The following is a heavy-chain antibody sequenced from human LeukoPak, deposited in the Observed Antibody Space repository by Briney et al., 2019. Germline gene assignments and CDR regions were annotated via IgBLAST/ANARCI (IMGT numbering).Heavy chain of an antibody. CDR3: ARKQQLVGVGWFDP. Sequence: SETLSLTCAVYGGSFSGYYWSWIRQPPGKGLEWIGEINHSGSTNYNPSLKSRVTISVDTSKNQFSLKLSSVTAADTAVYYCARKQQLVGVGWFDPWGQGTLVTVSS. V-gene: IGHV4-34*01. CDR2: INHSGST. J-gene: IGHJ5*02. D-gene: IGHD6-13*01. CDR1: GGSFSGYY.